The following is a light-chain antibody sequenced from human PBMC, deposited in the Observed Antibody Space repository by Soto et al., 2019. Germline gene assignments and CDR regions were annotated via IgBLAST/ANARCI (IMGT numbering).Light chain of an antibody. CDR3: SSYAGAITFHV. CDR1: SSDVGTYTL. CDR2: EFN. V-gene: IGLV2-23*02. Sequence: QSVLTQPASVSGSPGQSITISCTGTSSDVGTYTLVSWYQQHPGKAPKLVIYEFNKRPAGVSKRFSGSKSGDTASLTISGLQAEDEADYYCSSYAGAITFHVFGTGTKVTVL. J-gene: IGLJ1*01.